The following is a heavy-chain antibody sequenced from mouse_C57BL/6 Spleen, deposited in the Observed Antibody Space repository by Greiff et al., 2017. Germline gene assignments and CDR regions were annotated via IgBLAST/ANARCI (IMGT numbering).Heavy chain of an antibody. J-gene: IGHJ1*03. CDR1: GFSLTSYA. V-gene: IGHV2-9-1*01. Sequence: QVQLKESGPGLVAPSQSLSITCTVSGFSLTSYAISWVRQPPGKGLEWLGVIWPGGGTNYNSALKSRLSISKDNSKSQVFLKMNRLQTDDTARYYCARPGGYFDVWGTGTTVTVSS. CDR2: IWPGGGT. CDR3: ARPGGYFDV.